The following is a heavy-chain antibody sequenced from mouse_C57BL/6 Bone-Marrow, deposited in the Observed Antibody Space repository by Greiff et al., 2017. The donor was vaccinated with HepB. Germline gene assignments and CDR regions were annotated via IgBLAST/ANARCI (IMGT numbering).Heavy chain of an antibody. J-gene: IGHJ4*01. V-gene: IGHV1-81*01. CDR2: IYPRSGNT. CDR1: GYTFTSYG. CDR3: ANIYYDYDDGDLFYAMDY. D-gene: IGHD2-4*01. Sequence: QVQLQQSGAELARPGASVKLSCKASGYTFTSYGISWVKQRTGQGLEWIGEIYPRSGNTCYNEKFKGKATLTADKSSSTAYMELRSLTSEDSAVYFCANIYYDYDDGDLFYAMDYWGQGTSVTVSS.